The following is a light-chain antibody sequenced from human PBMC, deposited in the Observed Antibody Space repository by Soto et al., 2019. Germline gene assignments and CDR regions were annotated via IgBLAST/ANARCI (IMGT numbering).Light chain of an antibody. J-gene: IGKJ1*01. V-gene: IGKV3-11*01. CDR3: QQRSSWPRT. CDR2: DAS. Sequence: EIVLTQSPATLSLSPGERATLSCRASQSVYSYLAWFQQMPGQAPRLLIYDASKRATGIPARLSGSGSGTDFTLTVSSLEPEDFAVYYCQQRSSWPRTFGQGTKVDIK. CDR1: QSVYSY.